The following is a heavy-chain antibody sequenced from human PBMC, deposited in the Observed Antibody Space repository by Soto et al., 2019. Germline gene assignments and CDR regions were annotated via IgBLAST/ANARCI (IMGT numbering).Heavy chain of an antibody. D-gene: IGHD6-13*01. CDR2: ISYDGSNK. Sequence: QVPLVESGGGVVQPGRSLRLSCAASGFTFSSYGMHWVRQAPGKGLEWVAVISYDGSNKYYADSVKGRFTISRDNSKNTLYLQMNSLRAEDTAVYYCAKDSSSRGGVDYWGQGTLVTVSS. J-gene: IGHJ4*02. CDR3: AKDSSSRGGVDY. V-gene: IGHV3-30*18. CDR1: GFTFSSYG.